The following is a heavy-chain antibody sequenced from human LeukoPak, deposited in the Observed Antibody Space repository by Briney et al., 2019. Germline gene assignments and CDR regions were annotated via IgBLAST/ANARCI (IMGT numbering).Heavy chain of an antibody. V-gene: IGHV3-72*01. J-gene: IGHJ4*02. CDR1: GFTFSDHY. CDR3: ARGPDYFDY. CDR2: TRNKANSYTT. Sequence: GGSLRLPCAASGFTFSDHYMDWVRQAPGKGLEWVGRTRNKANSYTTEYAASVKGRFTISRDDSKNSLYLQMNSLKTEDTAVYYCARGPDYFDYWGQGTLVTVSS.